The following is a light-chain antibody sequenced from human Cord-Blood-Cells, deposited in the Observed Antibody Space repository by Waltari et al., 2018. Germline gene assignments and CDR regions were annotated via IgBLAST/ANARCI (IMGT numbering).Light chain of an antibody. Sequence: EIVLTPSPGTLSLSPGARATLACRASQSVSSSYLAWYQQKPGQAPRLLIYGASSRATGIPDRFSGSGSGTDFTLTISRLEPEDFAVYYCQQYGSSPGYTFGQGTKLEIK. CDR1: QSVSSSY. V-gene: IGKV3-20*01. CDR2: GAS. CDR3: QQYGSSPGYT. J-gene: IGKJ2*01.